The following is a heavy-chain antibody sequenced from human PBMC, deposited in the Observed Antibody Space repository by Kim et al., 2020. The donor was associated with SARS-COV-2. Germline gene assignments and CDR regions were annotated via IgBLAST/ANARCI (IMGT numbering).Heavy chain of an antibody. CDR2: ISGNGVTT. V-gene: IGHV3-23*01. CDR1: GFSFSLYA. CDR3: AKDPHLTAAGNGLDY. J-gene: IGHJ4*02. D-gene: IGHD6-13*01. Sequence: GGSLRLSCAVSGFSFSLYAMSWVRQAPGKGLEWVSAISGNGVTTYYPDSVKGRFTVSRDNSKNFLYLQMNSLRAEDTAIYYCAKDPHLTAAGNGLDYWGQGTLVTVSS.